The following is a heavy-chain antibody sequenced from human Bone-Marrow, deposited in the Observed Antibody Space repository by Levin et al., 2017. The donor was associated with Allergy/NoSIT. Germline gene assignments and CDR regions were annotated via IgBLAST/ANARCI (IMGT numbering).Heavy chain of an antibody. Sequence: PGESLKISCAASGFTFSGHWMHWVRQAPGRGLVWVSRINGDATSRSNAASVKGRFTISRDNAKNTVYLQMNTLRAEDTAVYYCAREISFPCSGGSCYNDAFDIWGQGTMVSVSS. J-gene: IGHJ3*02. CDR2: INGDATSR. D-gene: IGHD2-15*01. CDR3: AREISFPCSGGSCYNDAFDI. V-gene: IGHV3-74*01. CDR1: GFTFSGHW.